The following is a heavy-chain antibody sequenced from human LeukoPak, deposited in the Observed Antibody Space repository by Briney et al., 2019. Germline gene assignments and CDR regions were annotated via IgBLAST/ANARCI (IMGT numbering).Heavy chain of an antibody. Sequence: GASVKVSCKASGYTFTGYYMHWVRQAPGQGLEWMGWINPNSGGTNYAQKFQGRVTMTRDTSISTAYMELSRLRSDDTAVYYCARGRWLVGNAFDIWGQGTMVTVSS. CDR1: GYTFTGYY. CDR2: INPNSGGT. J-gene: IGHJ3*02. D-gene: IGHD6-19*01. CDR3: ARGRWLVGNAFDI. V-gene: IGHV1-2*02.